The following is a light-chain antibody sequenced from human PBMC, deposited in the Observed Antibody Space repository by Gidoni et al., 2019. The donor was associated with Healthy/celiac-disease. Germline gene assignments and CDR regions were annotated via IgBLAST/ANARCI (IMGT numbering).Light chain of an antibody. J-gene: IGLJ1*01. CDR1: SSNIGAGYE. V-gene: IGLV1-40*01. CDR2: VNS. CDR3: QSYDSSLSGFYV. Sequence: QSVLTQPPSVSGAPGQRVTISCTGSSSNIGAGYEVHWYQQLPGTAPKLLIYVNSNRPSGVPDLFSGSKSGTSASLAITGLQAEDEADYYCQSYDSSLSGFYVFGTGTKVTVL.